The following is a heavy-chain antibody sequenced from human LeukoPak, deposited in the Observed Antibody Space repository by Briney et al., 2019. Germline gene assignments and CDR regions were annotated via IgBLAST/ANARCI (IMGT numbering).Heavy chain of an antibody. J-gene: IGHJ4*02. CDR2: IYYSGST. CDR3: ARFSSNWDSFDN. D-gene: IGHD6-13*01. Sequence: SETLSLTCTVSGGSISSYYWSWVRQPPGKGLEWIGYIYYSGSTTYNPSLKSRVTISVDTSKNQFSLKLSSVTAADTAVYYCARFSSNWDSFDNWGQGTLVTVSS. CDR1: GGSISSYY. V-gene: IGHV4-59*01.